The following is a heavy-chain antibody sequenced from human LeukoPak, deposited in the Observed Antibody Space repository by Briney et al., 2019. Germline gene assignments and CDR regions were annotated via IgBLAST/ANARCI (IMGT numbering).Heavy chain of an antibody. D-gene: IGHD2-2*01. CDR3: AKDRDIVVVPAAYY. CDR1: GFTFSSYG. CDR2: ISGSGGST. J-gene: IGHJ4*02. Sequence: GGSLRLSCAASGFTFSSYGMSWVRQAPGKGLEWVSAISGSGGSTYYADSVKGRFTISRDNSKNTLYLQMNSLRAEDTAVYYCAKDRDIVVVPAAYYWGQGTLVTVSS. V-gene: IGHV3-23*01.